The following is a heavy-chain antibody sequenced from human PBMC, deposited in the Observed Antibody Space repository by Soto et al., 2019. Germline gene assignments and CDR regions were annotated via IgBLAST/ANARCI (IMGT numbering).Heavy chain of an antibody. J-gene: IGHJ6*02. V-gene: IGHV4-31*03. CDR3: ARGVVPAAKTLTPSYYYYGMDV. CDR2: IYYSGST. D-gene: IGHD2-2*01. CDR1: GGSISSGGYY. Sequence: SETLSLTCTVSGGSISSGGYYWSWIRQHPGKGLVWIGYIYYSGSTYYNPSLKSRVTISVDTSKNQFSLKLSSVTAADTAVYYCARGVVPAAKTLTPSYYYYGMDVWGQGTTVTVSS.